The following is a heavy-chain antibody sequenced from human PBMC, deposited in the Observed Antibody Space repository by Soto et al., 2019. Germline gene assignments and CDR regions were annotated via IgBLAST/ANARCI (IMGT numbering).Heavy chain of an antibody. D-gene: IGHD4-17*01. V-gene: IGHV4-39*01. CDR3: ARRPRYGDYGYYYYYMDV. CDR1: GGSISSSSYY. Sequence: SETLSLTCTVSGGSISSSSYYWGWIRQPPGKGLEWIGSIYYSGSTYYNPSLKSRVTISVDTSKNQFSLKLSSVTAADTAVYYCARRPRYGDYGYYYYYMDVCGKGTTITVSS. CDR2: IYYSGST. J-gene: IGHJ6*03.